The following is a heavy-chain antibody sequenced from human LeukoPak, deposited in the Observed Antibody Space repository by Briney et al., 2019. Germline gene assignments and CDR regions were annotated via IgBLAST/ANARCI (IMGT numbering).Heavy chain of an antibody. D-gene: IGHD3-10*01. V-gene: IGHV3-11*01. CDR1: GFTFSDYY. CDR3: VRQAGRAGGQ. J-gene: IGHJ4*02. CDR2: ISYHSNTK. Sequence: GGSLRLSCAASGFTFSDYYLSWIRQAPGKGLEWISYISYHSNTKYYADSVRGRFTISRDNARSLLHLQMNNLRVEDTAVYYCVRQAGRAGGQWGQGTLIAVSS.